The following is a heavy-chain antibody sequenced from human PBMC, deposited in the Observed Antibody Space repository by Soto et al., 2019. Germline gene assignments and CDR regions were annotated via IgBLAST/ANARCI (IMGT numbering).Heavy chain of an antibody. CDR1: GYSFTSYW. Sequence: GESLKISCKGSGYSFTSYWIGWVRQMPGKGLEWMGIIYPGDSDTRYSPSFQGQVTISADKSISTAYLQWSSLKASDTAMYYCASLARSGYWPDAFDIWRQGTMVTVSS. CDR3: ASLARSGYWPDAFDI. CDR2: IYPGDSDT. J-gene: IGHJ3*02. V-gene: IGHV5-51*01. D-gene: IGHD5-12*01.